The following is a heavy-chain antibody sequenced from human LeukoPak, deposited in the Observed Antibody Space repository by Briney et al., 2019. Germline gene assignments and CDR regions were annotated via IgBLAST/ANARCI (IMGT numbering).Heavy chain of an antibody. J-gene: IGHJ1*01. CDR3: ASRPKSSIAARPGYFQH. Sequence: SETLSLTCTVSGGSISSYYWSWIRQPPGEGLEWIGYIYTSGSTNYNPSLKSRVTISVDTSKNQFSLKLSSVTAADTAVYYCASRPKSSIAARPGYFQHWGQGTLVTVSS. CDR2: IYTSGST. D-gene: IGHD6-6*01. CDR1: GGSISSYY. V-gene: IGHV4-4*09.